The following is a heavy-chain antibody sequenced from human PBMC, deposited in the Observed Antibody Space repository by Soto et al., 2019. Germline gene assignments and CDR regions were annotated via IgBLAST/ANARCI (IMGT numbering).Heavy chain of an antibody. Sequence: TSETLSLTCAVSGYSISSSNWWGWIRQPPGKGLEWIGYIYYSGSTYYNPSLKSRVTMSVDTSKNQFSLKLSSVTAVDTAVYYCARTQEWLRGYMDVWGKGTTVTVSS. J-gene: IGHJ6*03. CDR3: ARTQEWLRGYMDV. CDR1: GYSISSSNW. CDR2: IYYSGST. V-gene: IGHV4-28*01. D-gene: IGHD5-12*01.